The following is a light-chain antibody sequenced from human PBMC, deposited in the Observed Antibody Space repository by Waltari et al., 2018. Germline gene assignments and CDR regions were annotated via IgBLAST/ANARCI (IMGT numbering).Light chain of an antibody. J-gene: IGKJ4*01. CDR2: ATS. CDR3: QQSYRTPPLT. V-gene: IGKV1-39*01. CDR1: QSISAY. Sequence: DIQITHSPSSLSASVGYRLTITCRASQSISAYLHWFKQKPGKSPKVLIYATSSLQSGVPARFSGSGSGTDFTLTITSLQPEDFATYYCQQSYRTPPLTFGGGTKVESK.